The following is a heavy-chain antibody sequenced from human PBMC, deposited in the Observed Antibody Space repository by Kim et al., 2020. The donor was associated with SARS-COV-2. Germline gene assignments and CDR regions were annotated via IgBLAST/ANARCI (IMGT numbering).Heavy chain of an antibody. Sequence: SETLSLTCTVSGGSITSGGYYWSWIRQQPGKGLEWIGNIHYSGTTFANPSLKSRLTISVDTSKNQFSLRLTSVTAADTAVYLCARHGSGTYYKHHNGMDVWGQGTTVTVPS. V-gene: IGHV4-31*03. CDR2: IHYSGTT. CDR1: GGSITSGGYY. D-gene: IGHD3-10*01. CDR3: ARHGSGTYYKHHNGMDV. J-gene: IGHJ6*02.